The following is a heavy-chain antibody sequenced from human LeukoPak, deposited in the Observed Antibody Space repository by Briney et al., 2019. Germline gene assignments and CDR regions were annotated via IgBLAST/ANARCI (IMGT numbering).Heavy chain of an antibody. D-gene: IGHD3-10*01. CDR2: IYYSGST. V-gene: IGHV4-59*12. J-gene: IGHJ3*02. CDR3: AREAYYYGSGSLHDAFDI. CDR1: GGSISNYY. Sequence: PSETLSLTCTVSGGSISNYYWNWIRQPPGKGLEWIGYIYYSGSTYYNPSLKSRVTISVDTSKNQFSLKLSSVTAADTAVYYCAREAYYYGSGSLHDAFDIWGQGTMVTVSS.